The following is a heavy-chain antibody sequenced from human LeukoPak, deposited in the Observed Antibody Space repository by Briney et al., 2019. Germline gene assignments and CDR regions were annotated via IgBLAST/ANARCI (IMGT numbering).Heavy chain of an antibody. CDR2: IYHSGST. J-gene: IGHJ4*02. V-gene: IGHV4-38-2*02. Sequence: PSETLSLTCTVSGYSISSGYYWGWIRQPPGKGLEWIGSIYHSGSTYYNPSLKSRVTISVDTSKNQFSLKLSSVTAADTAVYYCARVIQSSSSFYFDYWAQGTLVTVSS. D-gene: IGHD6-6*01. CDR3: ARVIQSSSSFYFDY. CDR1: GYSISSGYY.